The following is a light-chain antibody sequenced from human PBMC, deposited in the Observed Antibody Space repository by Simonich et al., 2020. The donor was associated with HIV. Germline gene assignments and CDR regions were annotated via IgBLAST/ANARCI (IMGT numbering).Light chain of an antibody. CDR2: DVS. Sequence: QSALTQPASVSGSPGQSITISCTGTSSDVCCYNYVSWYQQHPGKAPKVMIYDVSKRPSGVSNRFSASKSGNTASLTISGLQAEDEADYYCSSYTSSSTLMFGGGTKLTVL. CDR1: SSDVCCYNY. CDR3: SSYTSSSTLM. V-gene: IGLV2-14*01. J-gene: IGLJ3*02.